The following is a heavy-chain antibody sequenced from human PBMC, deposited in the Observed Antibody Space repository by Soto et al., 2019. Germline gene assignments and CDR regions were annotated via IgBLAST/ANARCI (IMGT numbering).Heavy chain of an antibody. CDR3: ARYDSSGHTWFAP. D-gene: IGHD3-22*01. CDR2: IYYSGST. CDR1: GGSISSYY. V-gene: IGHV4-59*01. J-gene: IGHJ5*02. Sequence: SETLSLTCTVSGGSISSYYWSWIRQPPGKGLEWIGYIYYSGSTNYNPSLKSRVTISVDTSKNQFSLKLSSVTAADTAVYYCARYDSSGHTWFAPWAQGTQVTVS.